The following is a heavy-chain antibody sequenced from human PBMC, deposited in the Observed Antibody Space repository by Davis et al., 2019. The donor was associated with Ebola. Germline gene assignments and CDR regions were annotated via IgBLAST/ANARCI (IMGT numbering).Heavy chain of an antibody. CDR3: ARVSEDYDSWSGYVYYFDR. Sequence: ASVKVSCKASGGTFSSYAISWVRQAPGQGLEWMGLISAHNGNTNVPQKHQDRVTMTTDKAAATGYMEITSLRSDDTAVYYCARVSEDYDSWSGYVYYFDRWGQGTLVTVSS. J-gene: IGHJ4*02. CDR2: ISAHNGNT. D-gene: IGHD3-3*01. CDR1: GGTFSSYA. V-gene: IGHV1-18*01.